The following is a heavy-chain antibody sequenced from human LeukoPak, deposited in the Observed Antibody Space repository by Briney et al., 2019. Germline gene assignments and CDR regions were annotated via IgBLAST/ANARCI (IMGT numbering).Heavy chain of an antibody. CDR3: ARVGYGDYPSYYYYYMDV. D-gene: IGHD4-17*01. CDR2: IYSGGST. Sequence: GGSLRLSCAASGFTVSSNYMSWVRQAPGKGLEWVSVIYSGGSTYYADSVKGRFTISRDNSKNTLYLQMNSLRAEDTAVYYCARVGYGDYPSYYYYYMDVWGKGATVTVSS. V-gene: IGHV3-53*01. J-gene: IGHJ6*03. CDR1: GFTVSSNY.